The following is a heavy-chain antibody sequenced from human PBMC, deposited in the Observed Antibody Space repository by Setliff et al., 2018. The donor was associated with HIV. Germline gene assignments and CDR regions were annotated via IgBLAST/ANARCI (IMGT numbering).Heavy chain of an antibody. Sequence: GGSLRLSCAASGFTFSNYAMGWVRQGPGKGLEWVSTVGAVGSPTHYAESVRGRFTISKDNSKSTLSLQMNSLREEDTAVYFCAKVFAFGIDGFDIWGQGTMVTVSS. V-gene: IGHV3-23*01. D-gene: IGHD3-10*01. CDR3: AKVFAFGIDGFDI. CDR2: VGAVGSPT. J-gene: IGHJ3*02. CDR1: GFTFSNYA.